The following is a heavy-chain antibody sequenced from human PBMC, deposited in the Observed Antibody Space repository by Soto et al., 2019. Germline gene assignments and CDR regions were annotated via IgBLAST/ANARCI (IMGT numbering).Heavy chain of an antibody. D-gene: IGHD2-2*02. V-gene: IGHV1-69*01. J-gene: IGHJ6*02. CDR1: GGTSSSYA. CDR2: IIPIFGTA. Sequence: QVQLVQSGAEVKKPGSSVKVSCKASGGTSSSYAISWVRQAPGQGLEWMGGIIPIFGTANYAQKFQGRVTITADESTSTAYMELSSLRSEDTAVHYCARGGYCSSTSCYTGWHYYYGMDVWGQGTTVTVSS. CDR3: ARGGYCSSTSCYTGWHYYYGMDV.